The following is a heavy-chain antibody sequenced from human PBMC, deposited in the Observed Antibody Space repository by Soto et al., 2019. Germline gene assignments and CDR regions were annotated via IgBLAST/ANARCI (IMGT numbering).Heavy chain of an antibody. CDR2: IDNSGGIT. V-gene: IGHV3-23*05. Sequence: EVQLLESGGGLVQPGGSLRLSCAASGFTFSTYAMSWVRQAPGKGLEWVSTIDNSGGITYYADSVKGRFTISRDNSKKTLYLQMNALRAEDTAVYYCAKGGYNYGFLFDRWGQGTLVTLSS. D-gene: IGHD5-18*01. CDR1: GFTFSTYA. CDR3: AKGGYNYGFLFDR. J-gene: IGHJ4*02.